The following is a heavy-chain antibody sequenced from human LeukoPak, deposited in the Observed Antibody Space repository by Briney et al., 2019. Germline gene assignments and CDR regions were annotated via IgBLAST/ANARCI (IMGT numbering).Heavy chain of an antibody. CDR3: ARGGGLYYYDNSGYEY. V-gene: IGHV3-13*01. D-gene: IGHD3-22*01. CDR2: IGTGGDA. CDR1: GFTLSYYD. J-gene: IGHJ4*02. Sequence: GGSLRLSCVASGFTLSYYDMHWVRQATGKGLEWVSGIGTGGDANYAGSVRGRFTISREDAKRSLYLQMNSLRAGDTAVYYCARGGGLYYYDNSGYEYWGQGTLVTVSS.